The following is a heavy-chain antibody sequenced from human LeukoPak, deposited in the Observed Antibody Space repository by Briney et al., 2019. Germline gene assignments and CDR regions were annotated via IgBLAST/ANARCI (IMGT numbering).Heavy chain of an antibody. Sequence: PGGSLRLSCAASGFTFSSYAMHWVRQAPGKGLEWVAVISYDGSNKYYADSVKGRFTISRDNSKNTLYLQMNSLRAEDTAVYYCARQYIAARGRNWFDPWGQGTLVTVSS. D-gene: IGHD6-6*01. CDR3: ARQYIAARGRNWFDP. J-gene: IGHJ5*02. CDR1: GFTFSSYA. CDR2: ISYDGSNK. V-gene: IGHV3-30*04.